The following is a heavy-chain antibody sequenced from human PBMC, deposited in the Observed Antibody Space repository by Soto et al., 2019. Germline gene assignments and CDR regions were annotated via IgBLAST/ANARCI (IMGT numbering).Heavy chain of an antibody. Sequence: QVQLVESGGGVVQPGRSLRLSCAASGFTFSSYGMHWVRQAPGKGLEWVAVISYDGSNKYYADSVKGRFTISRDNSENTLYLQMNSLRAEDTAVYYCAKQKFSGSYEFDYYYYGMDVWGQGTTVPVSS. CDR3: AKQKFSGSYEFDYYYYGMDV. V-gene: IGHV3-30*18. CDR1: GFTFSSYG. CDR2: ISYDGSNK. D-gene: IGHD1-26*01. J-gene: IGHJ6*02.